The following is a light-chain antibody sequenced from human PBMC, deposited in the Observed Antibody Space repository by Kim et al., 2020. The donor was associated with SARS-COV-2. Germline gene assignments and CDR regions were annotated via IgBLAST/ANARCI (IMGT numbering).Light chain of an antibody. CDR3: QQYDKWPRT. CDR2: GAS. J-gene: IGKJ1*01. V-gene: IGKV3-15*01. Sequence: VSPGERATLSCRASQTVGSNLAWYQQKPGQPPRLLIYGASTRATDIPARFGGSGARTEFTLTISSLQSEDFATYYCQQYDKWPRTFGQGTKVDIK. CDR1: QTVGSN.